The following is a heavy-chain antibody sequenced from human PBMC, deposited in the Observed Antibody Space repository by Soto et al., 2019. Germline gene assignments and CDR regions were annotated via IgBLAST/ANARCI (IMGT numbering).Heavy chain of an antibody. Sequence: QVQLQESGPGLVKPSETLSLTCTVSGGSISSYYWSWIRQSPGKGLEWLGYTFYSGTTNFNPSLQNRITISPGTSKNQFSLKLNSETAADTAVYYCARGGRGSTSGNWFDPWGQGTLVSVSS. V-gene: IGHV4-59*08. CDR1: GGSISSYY. CDR2: TFYSGTT. J-gene: IGHJ5*02. CDR3: ARGGRGSTSGNWFDP. D-gene: IGHD2-2*01.